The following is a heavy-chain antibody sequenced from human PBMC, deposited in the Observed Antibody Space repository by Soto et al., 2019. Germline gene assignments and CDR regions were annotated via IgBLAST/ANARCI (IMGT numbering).Heavy chain of an antibody. V-gene: IGHV1-69*06. CDR3: ARVVVVAATPSPPRYYGMDV. D-gene: IGHD2-15*01. J-gene: IGHJ6*02. CDR2: IIPIFGTA. Sequence: SVKVSCKASGGTFSSYAISWVRQAPVQGLEWMGGIIPIFGTANYAQKFQGRVTITADKSTSTAYMELSSLRSEDTAVYYCARVVVVAATPSPPRYYGMDVWGQGTTVTVSS. CDR1: GGTFSSYA.